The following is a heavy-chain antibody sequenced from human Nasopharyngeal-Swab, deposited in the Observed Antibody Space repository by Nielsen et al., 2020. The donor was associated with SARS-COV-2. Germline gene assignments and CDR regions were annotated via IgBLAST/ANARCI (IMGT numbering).Heavy chain of an antibody. CDR1: GFTSRSYR. CDR3: AREKVGAAAEGFDY. D-gene: IGHD6-13*01. J-gene: IGHJ4*02. CDR2: INSVETYT. Sequence: GESLKISCAASGFTSRSYRLHWVRQPPGKGLVWVSRINSVETYTDYADSVKGRFTISRDHAKSTLFLTMSNLRADDTAVYYCAREKVGAAAEGFDYWGRGTLVTVSS. V-gene: IGHV3-74*01.